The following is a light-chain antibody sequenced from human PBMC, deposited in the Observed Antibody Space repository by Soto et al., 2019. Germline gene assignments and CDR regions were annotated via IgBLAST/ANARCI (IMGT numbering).Light chain of an antibody. CDR2: AAS. CDR1: QSISSY. CDR3: QQSYSTPRT. J-gene: IGKJ1*01. V-gene: IGKV1-39*01. Sequence: DIQMTQSPFSLSASVGHRVTITCRASQSISSYLNWYQQKPGKAPKLLIYAASSLQSGVPSRFSGSGSGTDFTLTISSLQPEDFATYYCQQSYSTPRTFGQGTKVEIK.